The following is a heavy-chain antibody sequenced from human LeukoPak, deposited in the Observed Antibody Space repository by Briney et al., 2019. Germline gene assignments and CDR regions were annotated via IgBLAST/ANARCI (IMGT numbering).Heavy chain of an antibody. J-gene: IGHJ4*02. CDR1: GGTFSSYA. CDR3: ARDHSSGDYDY. D-gene: IGHD3-22*01. Sequence: ASVKVSCKASGGTFSSYAISWVRQAPGQGLEWMGRIIPIFGIANYAQKFQGRVTITADKSTSTAYMELSSLRSEDTAVYYCARDHSSGDYDYWGQGTLVTVSS. V-gene: IGHV1-69*04. CDR2: IIPIFGIA.